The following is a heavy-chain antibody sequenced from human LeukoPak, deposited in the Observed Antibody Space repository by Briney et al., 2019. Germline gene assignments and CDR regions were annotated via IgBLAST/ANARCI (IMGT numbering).Heavy chain of an antibody. CDR3: ARPSGTYNRFDY. J-gene: IGHJ4*02. Sequence: GESLKISCKGSGYSFTSSWIGWVRQMPGKGLEWMGIIYPVDSDTKYSPSFQGQVTISADKSISTAFLQWSGLKASDTAMYYCARPSGTYNRFDYWGQGTLVTVSS. CDR2: IYPVDSDT. CDR1: GYSFTSSW. D-gene: IGHD1-26*01. V-gene: IGHV5-51*01.